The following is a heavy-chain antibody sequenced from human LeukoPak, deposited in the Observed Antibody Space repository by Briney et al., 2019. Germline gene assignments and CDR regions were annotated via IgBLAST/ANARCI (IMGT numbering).Heavy chain of an antibody. CDR1: GFTFSSYA. CDR3: AKGASYDFWSGYQSNYLDY. D-gene: IGHD3-3*01. Sequence: PGGSLRLSCAASGFTFSSYAMNWVRKAPGKGLEWVSAIRGSGDSTYFADSVKGRFTISRDSSKNTLYLQANSLRAEDTAVYYCAKGASYDFWSGYQSNYLDYWGQGTLVTVSS. CDR2: IRGSGDST. J-gene: IGHJ4*02. V-gene: IGHV3-23*01.